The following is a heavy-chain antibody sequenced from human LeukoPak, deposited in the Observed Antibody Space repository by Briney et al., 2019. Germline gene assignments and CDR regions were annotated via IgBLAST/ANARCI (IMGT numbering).Heavy chain of an antibody. D-gene: IGHD6-19*01. CDR1: GFTFSSYS. V-gene: IGHV3-48*01. J-gene: IGHJ4*02. Sequence: PGGSLRLSCAASGFTFSSYSMNWVRQAPGKGLEWVSYISSSSSTIYYADSVKGRFTFSRDNAKNSLYLQMNSLRAEDTAVYYCARDSSSPTWGQGTLVTVSS. CDR3: ARDSSSPT. CDR2: ISSSSSTI.